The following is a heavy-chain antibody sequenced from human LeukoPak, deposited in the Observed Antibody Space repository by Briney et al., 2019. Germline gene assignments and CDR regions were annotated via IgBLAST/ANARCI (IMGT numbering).Heavy chain of an antibody. CDR2: ISSSGGST. J-gene: IGHJ4*02. CDR1: GFTFSSYA. CDR3: AKLYDSSGYYQR. D-gene: IGHD3-22*01. Sequence: GGSLRLSCAASGFTFSSYAMSWVRQAPGKGLEWVSAISSSGGSTYYADSVKGRFTISRDNSKNTLYLQMNSLRAEDTAVYYCAKLYDSSGYYQRWGQGTLVTVSS. V-gene: IGHV3-23*01.